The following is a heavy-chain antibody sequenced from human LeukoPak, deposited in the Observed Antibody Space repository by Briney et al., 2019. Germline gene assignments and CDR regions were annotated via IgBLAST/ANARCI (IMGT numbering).Heavy chain of an antibody. CDR1: GGSFSGYY. CDR2: INHSGST. CDR3: ARTTLTGLSDY. Sequence: SETLSLTCAVYGGSFSGYYWSWIRQPPGKGLEWIGEINHSGSTNYNPSLKSRVTISVDTSKNQFSLKLSSVTAADTAVYYCARTTLTGLSDYWGQGTLVTVSS. V-gene: IGHV4-34*01. D-gene: IGHD3-9*01. J-gene: IGHJ4*02.